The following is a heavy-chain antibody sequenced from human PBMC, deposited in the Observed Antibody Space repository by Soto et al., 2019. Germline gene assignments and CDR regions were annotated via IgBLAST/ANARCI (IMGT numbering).Heavy chain of an antibody. CDR1: GFTFSSYA. Sequence: GGSLRLSCAASGFTFSSYAMSWVRQAPGKGLEWVSAISGSGGSTYYADSVKGRFTISRDNSKNTLYLQMNSLRAEDTAVYYCAKEIQTEYCSSTCCPTGYYGMDVWGQGTTVTVS. D-gene: IGHD2-2*01. J-gene: IGHJ6*02. CDR3: AKEIQTEYCSSTCCPTGYYGMDV. V-gene: IGHV3-23*01. CDR2: ISGSGGST.